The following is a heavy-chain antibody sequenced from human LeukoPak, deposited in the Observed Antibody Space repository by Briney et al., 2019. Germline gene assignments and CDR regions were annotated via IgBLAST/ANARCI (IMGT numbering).Heavy chain of an antibody. CDR3: ATVRGCGGDCYYLDY. Sequence: PGRSLRLSCAASGFTFRSYGMQWVRQAPGKGLEWVAIIWYDGSNKCYADSVKGRFTISRDNSKNTLYLQMNSLRAEDTAVYYCATVRGCGGDCYYLDYWGQGTLVTVSS. V-gene: IGHV3-33*01. D-gene: IGHD2-21*01. CDR1: GFTFRSYG. J-gene: IGHJ4*02. CDR2: IWYDGSNK.